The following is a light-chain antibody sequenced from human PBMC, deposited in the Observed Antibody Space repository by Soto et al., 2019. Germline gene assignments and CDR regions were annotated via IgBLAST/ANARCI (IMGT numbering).Light chain of an antibody. Sequence: DIQMTQSPSSLSASVGDRVTITCQASQDISNYLSWYQQKPGKAPKLLIYDASNLETGVPSRFSGSGSGTDFTITISSRQPEDIATYYCQQYDNLPPLFTFGPGTKVYIK. CDR3: QQYDNLPPLFT. J-gene: IGKJ3*01. CDR1: QDISNY. CDR2: DAS. V-gene: IGKV1-33*01.